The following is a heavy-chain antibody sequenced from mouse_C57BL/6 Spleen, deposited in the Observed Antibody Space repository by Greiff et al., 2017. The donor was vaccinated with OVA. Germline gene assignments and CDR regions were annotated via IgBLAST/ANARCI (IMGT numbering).Heavy chain of an antibody. V-gene: IGHV1-64*01. CDR3: ARKGDLDDGYGAWFAY. J-gene: IGHJ3*01. CDR2: IHPNSGST. CDR1: GYTFTSYW. D-gene: IGHD2-2*01. Sequence: VQLQQPGAELVKPGASVKLSCKASGYTFTSYWMHWVKQRPGQGLEWIGMIHPNSGSTNYNEKFKSKATLTVDKSSSTAYMQLSSLTSEDSAVYYCARKGDLDDGYGAWFAYWGQGTLVTVSA.